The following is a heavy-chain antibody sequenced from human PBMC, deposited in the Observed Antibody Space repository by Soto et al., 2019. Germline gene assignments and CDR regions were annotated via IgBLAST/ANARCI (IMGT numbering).Heavy chain of an antibody. D-gene: IGHD5-12*01. J-gene: IGHJ4*02. Sequence: EVQLVESGGGLVQPGGSLRLSCSASEFPVSTTYMSWARQAPGKGLECVSIIFANDNTYYGDSVKGRFTISRRNSRSTLYLQMNSLGPEDTAVYYCVRDLGDGYKSAWGQGTLVTVSS. CDR3: VRDLGDGYKSA. V-gene: IGHV3-53*04. CDR1: EFPVSTTY. CDR2: IFANDNT.